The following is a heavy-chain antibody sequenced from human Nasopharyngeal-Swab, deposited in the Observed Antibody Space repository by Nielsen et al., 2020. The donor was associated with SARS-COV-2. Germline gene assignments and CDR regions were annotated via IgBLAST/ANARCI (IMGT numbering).Heavy chain of an antibody. CDR1: GFVFSIYG. CDR3: ARDIGGGRYGSDY. D-gene: IGHD3-16*01. V-gene: IGHV3-21*01. CDR2: ISSRSSNI. Sequence: GEFLKISCAASGFVFSIYGMIWVRQAPGKGLEWVSSISSRSSNIYYADSLKGRFTISRDNAKNSLYLQMIILRAEDTAVYYCARDIGGGRYGSDYWGQGTLVTVSS. J-gene: IGHJ4*02.